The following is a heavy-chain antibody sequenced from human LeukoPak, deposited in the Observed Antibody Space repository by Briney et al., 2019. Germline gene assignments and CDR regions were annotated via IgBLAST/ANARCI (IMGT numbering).Heavy chain of an antibody. CDR3: AKEPNRAGDYADWFDP. V-gene: IGHV3-23*01. CDR1: GFTFSSYA. J-gene: IGHJ5*02. Sequence: QPGGSLRLSCAASGFTFSSYAMSWVRQAPGKGLEWVSAISGSGGSTYYADSVKGRFTISRDNSKNTLYLQMNSLRAEDTAVYYCAKEPNRAGDYADWFDPWGQGTLVTVSS. D-gene: IGHD4-17*01. CDR2: ISGSGGST.